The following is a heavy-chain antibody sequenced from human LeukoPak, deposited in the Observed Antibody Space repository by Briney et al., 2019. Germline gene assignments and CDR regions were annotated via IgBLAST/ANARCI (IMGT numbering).Heavy chain of an antibody. V-gene: IGHV4-59*01. CDR1: GGSISSYY. CDR2: IYYSGST. J-gene: IGHJ6*03. D-gene: IGHD2-15*01. Sequence: SETLSLTCTVSGGSISSYYWSWIRQPPGKGLEWIGYIYYSGSTNYNPSLRSRVTISVDTSKNQFSLKLSSVTAADTAVYYCARGYCSGGSCYSSYYYSYMDVWGKGTTVTVSS. CDR3: ARGYCSGGSCYSSYYYSYMDV.